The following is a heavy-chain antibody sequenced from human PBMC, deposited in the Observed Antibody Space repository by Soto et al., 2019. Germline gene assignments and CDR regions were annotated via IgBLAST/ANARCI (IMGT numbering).Heavy chain of an antibody. CDR3: ARSLGVTGTLHFDY. D-gene: IGHD1-20*01. CDR2: IDWDDDK. Sequence: GSGPTLVNPTQTLTLTCTFSGFSLSTSGMCVSWIRQPPGKALEWLALIDWDDDKYYSTSLKTRLTISKDTSKNQVVLTMTNMDPVDTATYYCARSLGVTGTLHFDYWGQGTLVTVSS. CDR1: GFSLSTSGMC. J-gene: IGHJ4*02. V-gene: IGHV2-70*01.